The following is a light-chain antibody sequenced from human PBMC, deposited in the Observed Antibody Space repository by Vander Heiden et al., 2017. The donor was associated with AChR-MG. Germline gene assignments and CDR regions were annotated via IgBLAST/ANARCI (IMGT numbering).Light chain of an antibody. CDR3: SSYTASSTL. CDR1: NSNMGGENY. V-gene: IGLV2-14*03. J-gene: IGLJ2*01. CDR2: DVN. Sequence: QSALTPPASVSGSPGPSITISCTGDNSNMGGENYVSCDQQYPGKGPKVIIYDVNSRPSGIANRFSGSKSANTASLTISGLQGEDEAHYYCSSYTASSTLVGGGTKVTVL.